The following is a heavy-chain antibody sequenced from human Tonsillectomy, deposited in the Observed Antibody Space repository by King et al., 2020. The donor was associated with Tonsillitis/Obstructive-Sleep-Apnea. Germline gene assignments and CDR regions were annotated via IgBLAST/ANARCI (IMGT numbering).Heavy chain of an antibody. CDR1: GFTFTNAC. J-gene: IGHJ4*02. V-gene: IGHV3-15*01. Sequence: VQLVESGGGLVKPGGSLRLSCAASGFTFTNACMSWVRQAPGKGLEWGGRIKGKTDGGPTEYAAPVKGRFTISRDNSKTTLYLQMNSLKTEDTAVYYCTTDNAGQNDYCGQGTLVTVSS. CDR3: TTDNAGQNDY. CDR2: IKGKTDGGPT.